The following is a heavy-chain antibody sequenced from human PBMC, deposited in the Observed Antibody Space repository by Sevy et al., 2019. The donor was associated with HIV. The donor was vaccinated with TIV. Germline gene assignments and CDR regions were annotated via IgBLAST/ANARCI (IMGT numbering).Heavy chain of an antibody. CDR3: AKYTTVWGPVAKSPFDY. CDR1: GFTFSNYA. Sequence: GGSLRLSCAASGFTFSNYAMSWVRQAPGKGLGWVSVISGSGGSTFYADSVKGRFTISGDNSKNTLYLQMNSLRAEDTAVYYCAKYTTVWGPVAKSPFDYWGQGTLVTVSS. CDR2: ISGSGGST. J-gene: IGHJ4*02. D-gene: IGHD3-16*01. V-gene: IGHV3-23*01.